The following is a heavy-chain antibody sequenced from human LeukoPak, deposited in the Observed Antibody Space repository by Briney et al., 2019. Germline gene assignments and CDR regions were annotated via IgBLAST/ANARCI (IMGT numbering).Heavy chain of an antibody. CDR3: ARDLSPYQLPSKDRLGDY. D-gene: IGHD2-2*01. CDR2: ISTYNGNT. V-gene: IGHV1-18*01. CDR1: GYTFTKYG. Sequence: GASVKVSCKASGYTFTKYGITWVRQAPGQGLEWMGWISTYNGNTNYAQKLQGRVTMTTDTSTSTAYMELRSLRSDDTAVYYCARDLSPYQLPSKDRLGDYWGQGTLVTVSS. J-gene: IGHJ4*02.